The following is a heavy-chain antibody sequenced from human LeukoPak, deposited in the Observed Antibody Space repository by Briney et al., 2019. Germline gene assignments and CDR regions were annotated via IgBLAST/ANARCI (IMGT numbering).Heavy chain of an antibody. CDR2: LYSDGNT. CDR1: GFRFSDYY. CDR3: ARGVEPLAANTLAY. D-gene: IGHD1-14*01. V-gene: IGHV3-53*01. Sequence: PGGSLRLSCAASGFRFSDYYMNWFRQTPGKGLEWVSVLYSDGNTKYADSVQGRFTISRDNSKNTLYLEMNSLSPDDTAVYYCARGVEPLAANTLAYWGQGTLVTVSS. J-gene: IGHJ4*02.